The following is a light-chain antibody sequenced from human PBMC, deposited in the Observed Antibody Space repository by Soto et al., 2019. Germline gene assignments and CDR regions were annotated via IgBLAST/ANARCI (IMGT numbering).Light chain of an antibody. CDR2: DVI. Sequence: QSALTQPPSASGSPGQSVTISCTGTSSDVGGYHYVSWYQQHPGKAPKLMIYDVIERPSGVPDRFSGSKSGTTASLTISGLQAEDEADYYCCSYADNYTLVFGGGTKLT. CDR3: CSYADNYTLV. V-gene: IGLV2-11*01. CDR1: SSDVGGYHY. J-gene: IGLJ2*01.